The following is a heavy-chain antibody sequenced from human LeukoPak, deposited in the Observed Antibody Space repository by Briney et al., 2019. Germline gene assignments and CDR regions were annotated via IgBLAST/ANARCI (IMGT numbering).Heavy chain of an antibody. CDR1: GDSISDYY. D-gene: IGHD6-13*01. CDR3: ANSIIAAEATRFFVY. CDR2: IHYSGST. Sequence: PSETLSLTCTVSGDSISDYYWTWIRQPPGKELEWIGYIHYSGSTNYNPSLKSRVTISVDTSKNQFSLNLTSVTAADTAIYYCANSIIAAEATRFFVYWGQGALVTVSS. J-gene: IGHJ4*02. V-gene: IGHV4-59*12.